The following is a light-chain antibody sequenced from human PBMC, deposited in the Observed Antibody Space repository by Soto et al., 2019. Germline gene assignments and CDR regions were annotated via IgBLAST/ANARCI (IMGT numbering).Light chain of an antibody. V-gene: IGKV3-15*01. J-gene: IGKJ2*01. CDR2: GAS. Sequence: EIVMTQSPATLSVSPGERATGSCRASQSVSSNLAWYQQKPGQAPRLLIYGASTRATGIPARFSGSGSGTEFTLTISSLQSEDFAVYYCQQYNNWPPYSFGQGTKLEIK. CDR3: QQYNNWPPYS. CDR1: QSVSSN.